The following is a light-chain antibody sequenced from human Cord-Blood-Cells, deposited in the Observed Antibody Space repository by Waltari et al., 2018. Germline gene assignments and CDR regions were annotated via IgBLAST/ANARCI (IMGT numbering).Light chain of an antibody. Sequence: IQMNPSPSSLSASFGDIVPITCRASQSISSYLNWYQQTPGKAPKLLIEAASRLQSGVPSRVSGSGSGTDFTLTISSPQPEDFATYYCQQRYSTPSTVGQGTKLEIK. J-gene: IGKJ2*01. CDR3: QQRYSTPST. CDR1: QSISSY. V-gene: IGKV1-39*01. CDR2: AAS.